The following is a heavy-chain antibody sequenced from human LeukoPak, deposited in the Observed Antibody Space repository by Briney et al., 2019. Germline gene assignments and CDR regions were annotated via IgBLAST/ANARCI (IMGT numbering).Heavy chain of an antibody. J-gene: IGHJ4*02. Sequence: GGSLRLSCAASGFTFSSYSMNWVRQAPGKGLEWVSSISSSSSYIYYADSVKGRFTISRDNAKNSLYLQMNSLRAEDTAVYYCAKASTTVTTYYFDYWGQGTLVTVSS. V-gene: IGHV3-21*01. CDR1: GFTFSSYS. CDR3: AKASTTVTTYYFDY. CDR2: ISSSSSYI. D-gene: IGHD4-17*01.